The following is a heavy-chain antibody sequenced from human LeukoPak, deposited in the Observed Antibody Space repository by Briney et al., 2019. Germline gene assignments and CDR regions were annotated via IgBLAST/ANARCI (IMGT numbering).Heavy chain of an antibody. J-gene: IGHJ4*02. CDR2: IYYSGST. Sequence: SETLSLTCTVSGGSISSYYWSWIRQPPGKGLEWIGYIYYSGSTNYNPSLKSRVTISVDTSKNQFSLKLSSVTPEDTAVYYCARDLGSYDYWGQGTLVTVSS. CDR3: ARDLGSYDY. CDR1: GGSISSYY. D-gene: IGHD3-10*01. V-gene: IGHV4-59*12.